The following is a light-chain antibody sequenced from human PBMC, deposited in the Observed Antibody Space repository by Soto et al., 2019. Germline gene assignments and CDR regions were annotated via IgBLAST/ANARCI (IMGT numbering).Light chain of an antibody. CDR2: DTS. V-gene: IGKV3-15*01. J-gene: IGKJ1*01. CDR3: QQYNSYSPWT. Sequence: EIVITQSPATLSLSPVEGATLSCRASQGIGDTLAWYQQKPGQTPRLLIYDTSIRATGVPARFSGSGSGTEFTLTISSLQPDDFATYYCQQYNSYSPWTFGQGTKVDIK. CDR1: QGIGDT.